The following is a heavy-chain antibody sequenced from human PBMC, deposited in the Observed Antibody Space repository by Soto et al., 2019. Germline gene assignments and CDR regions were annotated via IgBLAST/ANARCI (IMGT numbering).Heavy chain of an antibody. D-gene: IGHD6-19*01. J-gene: IGHJ6*02. CDR2: ISWDGGST. CDR1: GFTFDDYT. Sequence: HPGGSLRLSCAASGFTFDDYTMHWVRQAPGKGLEWVSLISWDGGSTYYADSVKGRFTISRDNSKNSLYLQMNSLRTEDTALYYCAKAYAVAGTRSYYYYGMDVWGQGTTVTVSS. CDR3: AKAYAVAGTRSYYYYGMDV. V-gene: IGHV3-43*01.